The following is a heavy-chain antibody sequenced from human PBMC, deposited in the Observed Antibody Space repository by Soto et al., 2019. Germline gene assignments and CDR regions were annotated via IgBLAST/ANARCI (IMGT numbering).Heavy chain of an antibody. CDR2: IIPIFGTA. D-gene: IGHD6-19*01. V-gene: IGHV1-69*01. Sequence: QVQLVQSGAEVKKPGSSVKVSCKASGGTFSSYAISWVRQAPGQGLEWMGGIIPIFGTANYAQKFQGRFTITADETTSTDYREQSSLSSEDTAVYYWARLTLGSDQEKSFPLDHWGQGTLVTVSS. J-gene: IGHJ4*02. CDR3: ARLTLGSDQEKSFPLDH. CDR1: GGTFSSYA.